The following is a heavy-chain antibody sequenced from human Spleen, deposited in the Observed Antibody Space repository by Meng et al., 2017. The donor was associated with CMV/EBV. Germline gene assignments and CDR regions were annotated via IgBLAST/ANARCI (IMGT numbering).Heavy chain of an antibody. CDR3: VRGHTYGDYYFYGMDA. CDR1: GFTFSSYW. CDR2: INGKSRSI. J-gene: IGHJ6*02. Sequence: GESLKISCAASGFTFSSYWMTWVRQAPGKGLEWVSGINGKSRSIGYADSVKGRFSIFRDNAKSSLYLQMNSLRAEDSALYFCVRGHTYGDYYFYGMDAWGQGTTVTVSS. D-gene: IGHD5-18*01. V-gene: IGHV3-20*04.